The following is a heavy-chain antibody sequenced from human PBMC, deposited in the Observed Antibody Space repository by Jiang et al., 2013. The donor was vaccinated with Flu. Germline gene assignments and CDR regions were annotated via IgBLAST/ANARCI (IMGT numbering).Heavy chain of an antibody. CDR2: ISSSSSYI. J-gene: IGHJ4*02. CDR3: ARASHEHCSSTSCYSEDY. CDR1: GFTFSSYS. Sequence: QLLESGGGLVKPGGSLRLSCAASGFTFSSYSMNWVRQAPGKGLEWVSSISSSSSYIYYADSVKGRFTISRDNAKNSLYLQMNSLRAEDTAVYYCARASHEHCSSTSCYSEDYWGQGTLVTVSS. D-gene: IGHD2-2*01. V-gene: IGHV3-21*01.